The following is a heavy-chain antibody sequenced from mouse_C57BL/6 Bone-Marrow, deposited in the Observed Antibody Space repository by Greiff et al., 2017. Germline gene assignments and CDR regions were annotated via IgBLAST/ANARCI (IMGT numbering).Heavy chain of an antibody. CDR2: IDPSDSYT. V-gene: IGHV1-69*01. CDR3: ARSYAMDY. CDR1: GYTFTSYW. Sequence: VQLQQPGAELVMPGASVKLSCKASGYTFTSYWMHWVKQRPGQGLEWIGEIDPSDSYTNYNQTFKGKSTLTVDKSSSTAYMQLSSLTSEDSAVYYCARSYAMDYWGQGTSVTVSS. J-gene: IGHJ4*01.